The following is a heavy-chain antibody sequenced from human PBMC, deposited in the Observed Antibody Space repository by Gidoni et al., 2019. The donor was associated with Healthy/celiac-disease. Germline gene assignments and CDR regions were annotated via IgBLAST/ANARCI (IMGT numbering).Heavy chain of an antibody. CDR1: GYTFTYRY. V-gene: IGHV1-45*02. CDR2: ITPFNGNT. Sequence: QMQLVQSGAEVKKTGSSVKVSCKASGYTFTYRYLHWVRQAPGQALEWMGWITPFNGNTNYAQKFQDRVTITRDRSMSTAYMELSSLRSEDTAMYYCASPRVVAARDYYYYGMDVWGQGTTVTVSS. CDR3: ASPRVVAARDYYYYGMDV. D-gene: IGHD2-15*01. J-gene: IGHJ6*02.